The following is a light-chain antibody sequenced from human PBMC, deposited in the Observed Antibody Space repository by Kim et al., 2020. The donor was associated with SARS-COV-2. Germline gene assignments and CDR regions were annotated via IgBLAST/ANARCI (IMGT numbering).Light chain of an antibody. V-gene: IGLV2-8*01. J-gene: IGLJ1*01. CDR2: EVS. CDR3: SSYAGSNNYV. Sequence: GQSVTIPCTGTSSDVGSYNYVSWYQQHPGKAPKLMIYEVSKRPSGVPDRFSGSKSGNTASLTVSGLQAEDEADYYCSSYAGSNNYVFGTGTKVTVL. CDR1: SSDVGSYNY.